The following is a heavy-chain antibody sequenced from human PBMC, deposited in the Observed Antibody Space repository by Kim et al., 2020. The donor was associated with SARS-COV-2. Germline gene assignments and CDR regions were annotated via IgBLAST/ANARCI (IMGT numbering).Heavy chain of an antibody. V-gene: IGHV1-8*01. D-gene: IGHD5-18*01. J-gene: IGHJ2*01. CDR3: ARFGPAIDWYFDL. Sequence: AQKFQGRVTMTRNTSRSTAYMELSSLGSEDTAVYYCARFGPAIDWYFDLWGRGTLVTDSS.